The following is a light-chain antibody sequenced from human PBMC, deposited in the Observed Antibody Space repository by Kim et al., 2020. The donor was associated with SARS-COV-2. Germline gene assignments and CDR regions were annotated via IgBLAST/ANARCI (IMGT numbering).Light chain of an antibody. V-gene: IGLV6-57*03. J-gene: IGLJ2*01. Sequence: KTVTISCTRSSGSIASNTVQWYQQRPGRAPTNVIYEDNLRPSGVPDRFSGSLDSSSNSASLTISGLKTEDEADYYCQSYDTDNQGIFGGGTQLTV. CDR1: SGSIASNT. CDR2: EDN. CDR3: QSYDTDNQGI.